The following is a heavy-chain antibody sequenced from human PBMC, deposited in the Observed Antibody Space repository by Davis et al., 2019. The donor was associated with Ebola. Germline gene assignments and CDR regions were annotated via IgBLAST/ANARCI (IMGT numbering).Heavy chain of an antibody. CDR1: GFAFSDYY. J-gene: IGHJ6*02. D-gene: IGHD5-12*01. Sequence: PGGSLRLSCAASGFAFSDYYMSWIRPAPGKGLEWVANIGSDTHYADSVKGRFTISRDNAKNSLFLQMNSLRAEDTALYYCASGDGRGSSYDMDVWGQGTTVTVSS. V-gene: IGHV3-11*03. CDR3: ASGDGRGSSYDMDV. CDR2: IGSDT.